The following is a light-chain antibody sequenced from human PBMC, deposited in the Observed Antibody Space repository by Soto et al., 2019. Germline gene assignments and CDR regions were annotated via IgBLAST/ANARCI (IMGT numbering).Light chain of an antibody. CDR3: QQYNNWPPYT. J-gene: IGKJ2*01. CDR1: QSVSSN. V-gene: IGKV3-15*01. CDR2: GAS. Sequence: EIVMTQSPATLSVSPGERATLSCRASQSVSSNLAWYQQKPGQAPRLLIYGASTRATGIPARFSGSGSGTGFALPIRSLQSEDFAVYYCQQYNNWPPYTFGQGTKLEIK.